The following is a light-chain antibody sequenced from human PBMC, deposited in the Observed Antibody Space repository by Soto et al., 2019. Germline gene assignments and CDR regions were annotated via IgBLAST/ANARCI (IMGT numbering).Light chain of an antibody. V-gene: IGKV3-15*01. J-gene: IGKJ2*01. CDR3: QQYANWPPMYT. Sequence: EIVMTQSPATLSVSPGERATLSCRASQSVSSNLAWYQQKPGQAPSLLIFGASTRATGIPARFSGSGSGTEFTLTISSLQSEDFAVYYCQQYANWPPMYTFGQGTKLEIK. CDR1: QSVSSN. CDR2: GAS.